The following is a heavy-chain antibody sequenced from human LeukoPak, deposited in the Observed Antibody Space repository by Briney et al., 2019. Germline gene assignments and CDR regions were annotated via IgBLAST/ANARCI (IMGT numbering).Heavy chain of an antibody. Sequence: PSETLSLTCTVSGDSLSRSIYYWGWIRQSPGKVLEWIGSLFYRGNTYYNPSLKSRVTLSVDTSKYQLSLKLTPVTAGDTALYYCARVDRFPDYGVHFDYWGQGTLVTVSS. J-gene: IGHJ4*02. CDR3: ARVDRFPDYGVHFDY. D-gene: IGHD4-17*01. CDR1: GDSLSRSIYY. CDR2: LFYRGNT. V-gene: IGHV4-39*01.